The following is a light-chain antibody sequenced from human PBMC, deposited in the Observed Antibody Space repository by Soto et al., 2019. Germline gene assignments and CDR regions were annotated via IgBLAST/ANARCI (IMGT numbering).Light chain of an antibody. CDR3: QQRSNLPPT. CDR2: DAS. CDR1: QSVDIY. Sequence: EIVLKLSLATLSLSPGERATLSCRASQSVDIYLAWYRQIPGQAPRLLIYDASNRATGIPDRFSGGGSGTDFTLTISSLEPEDFAIYYCQQRSNLPPTFGQGGLLEI. V-gene: IGKV3-11*01. J-gene: IGKJ5*01.